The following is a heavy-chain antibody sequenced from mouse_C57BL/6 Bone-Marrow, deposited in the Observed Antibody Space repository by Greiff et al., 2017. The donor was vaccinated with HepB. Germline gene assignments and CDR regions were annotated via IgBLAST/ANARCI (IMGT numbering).Heavy chain of an antibody. V-gene: IGHV5-9-1*02. Sequence: EVQRVESGEGLVKPGGSLKLSCAASGFTFSSYAMSWVRQTPEKRLEWVAYISSGGDYIYYADTVKGRFTISRDNARNTLYLQMSSLKSEDTAMYYCTRDGNYGFAYWGQGTLVTVSA. D-gene: IGHD2-1*01. CDR2: ISSGGDYI. CDR1: GFTFSSYA. CDR3: TRDGNYGFAY. J-gene: IGHJ3*01.